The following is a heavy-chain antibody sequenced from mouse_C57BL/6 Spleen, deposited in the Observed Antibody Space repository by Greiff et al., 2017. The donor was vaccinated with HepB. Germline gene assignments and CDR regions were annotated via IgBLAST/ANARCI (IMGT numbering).Heavy chain of an antibody. CDR2: IYPGSGNT. V-gene: IGHV1-76*01. CDR3: ARGDGSNYFDY. D-gene: IGHD1-1*01. J-gene: IGHJ2*01. Sequence: VQLQQSGAELVRPGASVKLSCKASGYTFTDYYINWVKQRPGQGLEWIARIYPGSGNTYYNEKFKGKATLTAEKSSSTAYMQLSSLTSEDSAVYFCARGDGSNYFDYWGQGTTLTVSS. CDR1: GYTFTDYY.